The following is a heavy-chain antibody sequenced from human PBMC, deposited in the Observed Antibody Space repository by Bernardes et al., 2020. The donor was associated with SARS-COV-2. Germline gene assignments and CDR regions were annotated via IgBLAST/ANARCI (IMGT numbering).Heavy chain of an antibody. CDR1: GYTFTAHY. CDR3: ARGLNYYDSSGYPAV. CDR2: INPYSGAT. D-gene: IGHD3-22*01. Sequence: ASVKVSCKASGYTFTAHYLHWVRQGPGQGPEWMGWINPYSGATDYAQRFQGRVTLTTDTTSSTTYMQLSRLRADDTAVYYCARGLNYYDSSGYPAVWGQGTLVSVSS. V-gene: IGHV1-2*02. J-gene: IGHJ4*02.